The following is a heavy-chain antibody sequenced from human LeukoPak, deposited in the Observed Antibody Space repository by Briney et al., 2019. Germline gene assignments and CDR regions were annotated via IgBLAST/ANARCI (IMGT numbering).Heavy chain of an antibody. CDR1: GFTFSSYA. J-gene: IGHJ3*02. V-gene: IGHV3-30-3*01. Sequence: GGSLRLSCAASGFTFSSYAMHWVRQAPGKGLEWVAVISYDGSNKYYADSVKGRFTISRDNSKNTLYLQMNSLRAEDTAVYYCAIPGIAAAPAAFDIWGQGTMVTVSS. D-gene: IGHD6-13*01. CDR3: AIPGIAAAPAAFDI. CDR2: ISYDGSNK.